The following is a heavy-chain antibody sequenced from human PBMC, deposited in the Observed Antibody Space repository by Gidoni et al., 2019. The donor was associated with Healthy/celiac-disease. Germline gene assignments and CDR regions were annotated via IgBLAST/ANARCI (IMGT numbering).Heavy chain of an antibody. Sequence: QVILRQNDPARVTPTQSLTLTCTFSGCPLSTRGMFASWTRQPPGKALEWRARIDWGDDTYYSTPLQTRLTISDDTSKNQVFLTMTNMDPVDTATYSCARMWVGSGWYWFDPWGQVTLVTVSS. V-gene: IGHV2-70*15. J-gene: IGHJ5*02. CDR2: IDWGDDT. CDR1: GCPLSTRGMF. D-gene: IGHD6-19*01. CDR3: ARMWVGSGWYWFDP.